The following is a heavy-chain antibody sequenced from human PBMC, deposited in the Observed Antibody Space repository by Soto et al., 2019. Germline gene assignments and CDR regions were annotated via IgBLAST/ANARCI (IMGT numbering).Heavy chain of an antibody. CDR3: ARLQIEVAGSN. V-gene: IGHV1-2*02. CDR1: GYTSSDYY. CDR2: INANSGGT. J-gene: IGHJ4*02. Sequence: GASVKVSGKASGYTSSDYYMHWVRQAPGQGLEWMGWINANSGGTTYAQKFQGRVTMTRDTSTSTAYMELSRLSSDDTAIYYCARLQIEVAGSNWGQGTLVTVSS. D-gene: IGHD6-19*01.